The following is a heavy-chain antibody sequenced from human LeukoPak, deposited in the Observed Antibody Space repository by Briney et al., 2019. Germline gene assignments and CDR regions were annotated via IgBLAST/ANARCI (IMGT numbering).Heavy chain of an antibody. V-gene: IGHV3-23*01. CDR3: AKKPATIKFPFDI. CDR1: GFSFSTYD. CDR2: ISTTGGYT. Sequence: QPGGSLRLSCVGSGFSFSTYDMGWVRQTPGKGLEWVSAISTTGGYTEDADSVKGRFTISRDNSQNTLFLQMHSLRAEDTAVYYCAKKPATIKFPFDIWGQGTLVTVSS. J-gene: IGHJ4*02. D-gene: IGHD5-24*01.